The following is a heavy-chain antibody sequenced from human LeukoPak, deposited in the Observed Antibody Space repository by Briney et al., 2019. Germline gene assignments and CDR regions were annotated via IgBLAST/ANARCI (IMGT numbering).Heavy chain of an antibody. CDR1: GGSFSGYY. J-gene: IGHJ2*01. CDR2: INHSGST. V-gene: IGHV4-34*09. Sequence: PSETLSLTCAVYGGSFSGYYWSWIRQPPGKGLEWIGEINHSGSTYYNPSLKSRVTISVDTSKNQFSLKLSSVTAADTAVYYCARDSGYSYGTNWYFDLWGRGTLVTVSS. CDR3: ARDSGYSYGTNWYFDL. D-gene: IGHD5-18*01.